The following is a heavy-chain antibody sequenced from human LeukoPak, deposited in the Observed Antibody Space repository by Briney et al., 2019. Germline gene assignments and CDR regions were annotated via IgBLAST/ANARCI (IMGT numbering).Heavy chain of an antibody. CDR2: ISSSGSTI. V-gene: IGHV3-48*03. CDR3: AELGITMIGGV. Sequence: GGSLRLSCAASGFTFSSYEMNWVRQAPGKGLEWVSYISSSGSTIYYTDSVKGRFTISRDNAKNSLYLQMDSRRAEDTAVYYCAELGITMIGGVWGKGTTVTISS. CDR1: GFTFSSYE. D-gene: IGHD3-10*02. J-gene: IGHJ6*04.